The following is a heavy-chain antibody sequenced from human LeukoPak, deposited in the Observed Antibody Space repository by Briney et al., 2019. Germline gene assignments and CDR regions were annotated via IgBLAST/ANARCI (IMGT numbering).Heavy chain of an antibody. Sequence: PGGSLRLSCTASGFTFGDYAMSWFRQAPGKWLEWVGFIRSKAYGGTTEYAASVKGRFTISRDDSKSIAYLQMNSLKTEDTAVYYCTRAVNVIVVVTGVDYWGQGTLVTVSS. CDR1: GFTFGDYA. D-gene: IGHD2-21*02. V-gene: IGHV3-49*03. CDR2: IRSKAYGGTT. CDR3: TRAVNVIVVVTGVDY. J-gene: IGHJ4*02.